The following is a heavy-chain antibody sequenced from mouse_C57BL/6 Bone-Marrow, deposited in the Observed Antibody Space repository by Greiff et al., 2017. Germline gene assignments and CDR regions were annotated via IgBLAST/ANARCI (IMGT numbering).Heavy chain of an antibody. CDR3: TIYDGYYKAMDY. Sequence: VQLQQPGAELVRPGSSVKLSCKASGYTFTSYWMDWVKQRPGQGLEWIGNIYPSDSETHYNQKFKDKATLTVDKSSSTAYMQLSSLTSEDTAVYYCTIYDGYYKAMDYWGQGTSVTVSS. J-gene: IGHJ4*01. V-gene: IGHV1-61*01. CDR1: GYTFTSYW. CDR2: IYPSDSET. D-gene: IGHD2-3*01.